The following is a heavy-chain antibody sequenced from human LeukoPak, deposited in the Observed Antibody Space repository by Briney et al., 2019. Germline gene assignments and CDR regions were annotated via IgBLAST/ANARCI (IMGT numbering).Heavy chain of an antibody. D-gene: IGHD2-15*01. CDR2: IYYSGST. CDR1: GGSISSSSYY. CDR3: ARHCGGSCGGNAFDI. J-gene: IGHJ3*02. V-gene: IGHV4-39*01. Sequence: PSETLSLTCTVSGGSISSSSYYWGWIRQPPGKGLEWIGTIYYSGSTYYNPSLKSRVTISVDTSKNQFSLKLSSVTAADTAVYYCARHCGGSCGGNAFDIWGQGTMVTVSS.